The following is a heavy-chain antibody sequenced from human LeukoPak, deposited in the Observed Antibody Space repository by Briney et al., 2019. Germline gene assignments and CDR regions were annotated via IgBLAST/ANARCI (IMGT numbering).Heavy chain of an antibody. D-gene: IGHD3-16*01. V-gene: IGHV3-48*01. CDR2: ISSGSTTI. CDR1: GFTFNNYN. J-gene: IGHJ6*03. CDR3: ARGGDHPTYLFQYMDV. Sequence: TGGSLRLSCAASGFTFNNYNINWVRQAPGKGLEWVSYISSGSTTIYYADSVKGRFTISRDNAKNSLYLQMNSLRAEDTAVYYCARGGDHPTYLFQYMDVWGKGTTVTVSS.